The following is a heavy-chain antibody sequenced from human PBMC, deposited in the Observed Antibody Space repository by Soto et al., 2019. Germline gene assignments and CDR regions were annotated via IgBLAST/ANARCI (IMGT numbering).Heavy chain of an antibody. D-gene: IGHD3-9*01. J-gene: IGHJ4*02. Sequence: QLQLQESGPGLVKPSETLSLTCSVSDDSINSDKYYWGWIRQPPGQGLEWIGSIYYRGNAYYNPSSQTRVTISLDKSKSQFALKLNSVTAADSAGYFGASLEGLATISYYFDFWGPGALGTVAS. V-gene: IGHV4-39*01. CDR2: IYYRGNA. CDR1: DDSINSDKYY. CDR3: ASLEGLATISYYFDF.